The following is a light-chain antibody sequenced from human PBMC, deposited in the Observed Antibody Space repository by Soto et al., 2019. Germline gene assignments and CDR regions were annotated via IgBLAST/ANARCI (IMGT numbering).Light chain of an antibody. V-gene: IGKV1-5*03. Sequence: DIQMTQSPSTLSASVGDRVTITCRASQSISSWLAWYQQKPGQAPNLLIYKASTLESGVPARFSVSGSGTEFTLTISGLQPDDVATYDWQQYNSDSYTFGQGTKLEIK. J-gene: IGKJ2*01. CDR1: QSISSW. CDR2: KAS. CDR3: QQYNSDSYT.